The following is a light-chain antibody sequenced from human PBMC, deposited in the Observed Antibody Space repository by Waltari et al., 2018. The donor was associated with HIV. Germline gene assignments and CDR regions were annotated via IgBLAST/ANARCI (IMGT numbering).Light chain of an antibody. V-gene: IGLV1-44*01. CDR3: STWDDRLNGVV. CDR1: THNIGGST. J-gene: IGLJ2*01. Sequence: QSVLTQPPSASGTPGQRVTISCSGSTHNIGGSTVNWYQQFSRAAPKLLIYADAQRPSGVPDRFSGSKSGTSASLVISGLQSEDEADYYCSTWDDRLNGVVFGGGTRLTVV. CDR2: ADA.